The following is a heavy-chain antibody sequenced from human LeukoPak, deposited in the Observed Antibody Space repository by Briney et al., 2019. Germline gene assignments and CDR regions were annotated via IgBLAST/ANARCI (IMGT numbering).Heavy chain of an antibody. V-gene: IGHV4-39*07. J-gene: IGHJ4*02. Sequence: SETLSLTCTVSGASISSSTYYWGWIRQPPGKGLEWIGSISNSGNTYYNSSLKSRVTISFNTSANQFSLKLSSVTAADTAVYFCAREDYDFWSTSFTGPLPYYFKFCGQGTLVTVSS. D-gene: IGHD3-3*01. CDR2: ISNSGNT. CDR3: AREDYDFWSTSFTGPLPYYFKF. CDR1: GASISSSTYY.